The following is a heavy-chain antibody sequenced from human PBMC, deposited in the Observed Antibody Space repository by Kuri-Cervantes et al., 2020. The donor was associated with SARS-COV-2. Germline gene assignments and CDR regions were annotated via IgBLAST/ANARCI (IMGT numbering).Heavy chain of an antibody. D-gene: IGHD3-22*01. CDR2: INPNSGGT. V-gene: IGHV1-2*04. Sequence: ASVKVSCKASGYTFTGYDMHWVRQAPGQGLEWMGWINPNSGGTNYAQKFQGWVTMTRDTSISTVYMELSRLRSDDTAGDYCARSTPFQRLVVIFQGGAFDIWGQGTMVTVSS. CDR3: ARSTPFQRLVVIFQGGAFDI. CDR1: GYTFTGYD. J-gene: IGHJ3*02.